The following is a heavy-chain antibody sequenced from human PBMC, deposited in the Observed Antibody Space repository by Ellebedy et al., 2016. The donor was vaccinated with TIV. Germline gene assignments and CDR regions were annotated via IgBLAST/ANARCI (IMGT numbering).Heavy chain of an antibody. V-gene: IGHV3-23*01. CDR3: AKRGSFREFDF. CDR1: GFTFSTFG. Sequence: GESLKISCVVSGFTFSTFGMTWVRQAPGKGLEWVATISTTGETTSHPDSVKGRLTISRDNSQNTLYLQLNSLRAEDTAIYYCAKRGSFREFDFWGQGTLVTVSS. J-gene: IGHJ4*02. CDR2: ISTTGETT. D-gene: IGHD3-16*01.